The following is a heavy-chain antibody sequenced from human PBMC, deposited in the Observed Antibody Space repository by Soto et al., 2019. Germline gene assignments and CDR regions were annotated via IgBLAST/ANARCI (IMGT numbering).Heavy chain of an antibody. J-gene: IGHJ6*02. Sequence: GASVKVSCKASGYTFTTYGISWVRQAPGQGLEWMGWISTYNGNTNYAQKLQDRVTMTTDTSTSTAYMELRSLRSDDTAVYYCARVYSTGLTDVWGQGTTVTVSS. V-gene: IGHV1-18*01. D-gene: IGHD2-21*01. CDR3: ARVYSTGLTDV. CDR1: GYTFTTYG. CDR2: ISTYNGNT.